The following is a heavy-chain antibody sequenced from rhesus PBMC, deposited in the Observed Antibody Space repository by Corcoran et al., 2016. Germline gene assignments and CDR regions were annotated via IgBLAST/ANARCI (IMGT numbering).Heavy chain of an antibody. CDR1: GDSISSNY. Sequence: QLQLQESGPGLVKPSETMSLTCAVSGDSISSNYWSWIRQPPGKGLGRLGRISGRGGSTHYNPSLKRRVTISRDTSKNQFSLKLTSVTAADTAVYYCARDRAVATATNFDYWGQGVLVTVSS. D-gene: IGHD5-12*01. CDR2: ISGRGGST. J-gene: IGHJ4*01. CDR3: ARDRAVATATNFDY. V-gene: IGHV4-173*01.